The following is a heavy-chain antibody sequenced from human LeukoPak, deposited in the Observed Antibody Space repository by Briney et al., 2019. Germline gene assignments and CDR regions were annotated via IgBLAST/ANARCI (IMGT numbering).Heavy chain of an antibody. CDR3: ARENLGDYYFDY. CDR1: GGSISSGGYS. Sequence: SQTLSLTCAVSGGSISSGGYSWSWIRQPPGKGLEWIGYIYHSGSTYYNPSLKSRVTISVDRSKNQFSLKLSSVTAADTAVYHCARENLGDYYFDYWGQGTLVTISS. J-gene: IGHJ4*02. D-gene: IGHD3-16*01. CDR2: IYHSGST. V-gene: IGHV4-30-2*01.